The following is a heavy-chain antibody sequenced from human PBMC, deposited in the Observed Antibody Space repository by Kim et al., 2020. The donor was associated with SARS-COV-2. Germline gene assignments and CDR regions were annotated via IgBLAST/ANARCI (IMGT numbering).Heavy chain of an antibody. CDR1: GGSISSSSYY. Sequence: SETLSLTCTVSGGSISSSSYYWGWICQPPGKGLEWIGTIYYSGNTYYNPSLKSRVPISVDTSKNQFSLMLTSVTAADTAVFYCARTLSSSWYGGFDYWGQGTLVTVSS. CDR3: ARTLSSSWYGGFDY. J-gene: IGHJ4*02. CDR2: IYYSGNT. D-gene: IGHD6-13*01. V-gene: IGHV4-39*01.